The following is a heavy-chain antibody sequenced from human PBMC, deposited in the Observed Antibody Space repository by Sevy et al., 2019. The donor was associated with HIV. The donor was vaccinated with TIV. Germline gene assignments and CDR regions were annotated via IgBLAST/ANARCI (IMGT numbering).Heavy chain of an antibody. V-gene: IGHV3-33*01. CDR1: GFAFSTYA. CDR3: ARERRSSGIDY. D-gene: IGHD3-10*01. CDR2: ICDEGVNK. J-gene: IGHJ4*01. Sequence: GGSLRLSCTASGFAFSTYAMHWVRQAPGKGLEWVAVICDEGVNKDYAETVKGRFTISRDNSKNTLYLQMNSLRVDDTAVDYCARERRSSGIDYWGQGTLVTVSS.